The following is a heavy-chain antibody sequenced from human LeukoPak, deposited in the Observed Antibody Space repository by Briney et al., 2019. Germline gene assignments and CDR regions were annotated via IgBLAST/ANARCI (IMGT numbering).Heavy chain of an antibody. D-gene: IGHD1-1*01. J-gene: IGHJ3*02. V-gene: IGHV4-59*08. CDR1: GVSITSYY. CDR2: IYYTGST. CDR3: ARPQHDALDI. Sequence: TPSETLSLTCAVSGVSITSYYWSWVRQSPGRGLEWIGYIYYTGSTNYNPSLKSRVTISVDTSKSQFSLKLSSVTAADTAVYYCARPQHDALDIWGQGTMVTVSS.